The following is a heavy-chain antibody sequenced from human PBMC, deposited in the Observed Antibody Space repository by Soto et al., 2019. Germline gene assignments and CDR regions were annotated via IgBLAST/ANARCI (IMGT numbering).Heavy chain of an antibody. CDR1: GFTFSSYA. J-gene: IGHJ6*02. CDR2: ISYDGSNK. D-gene: IGHD3-3*01. CDR3: ARDNAGLNDFWSGYYTDPQYYYYGMDV. Sequence: GGSLRLSCAASGFTFSSYAMHWVRQAPGKGLEWVAVISYDGSNKYYADSVKGRFTISRDNSKNTLYLQMNSLRAEDTAVYYCARDNAGLNDFWSGYYTDPQYYYYGMDVWGQGTTVTASS. V-gene: IGHV3-30-3*01.